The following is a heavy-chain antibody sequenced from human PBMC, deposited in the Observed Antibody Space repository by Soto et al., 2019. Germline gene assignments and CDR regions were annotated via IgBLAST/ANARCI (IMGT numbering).Heavy chain of an antibody. V-gene: IGHV3-23*01. Sequence: EVQLLESGGGLVQPGGSLRLSCAASGFTFSSYAMSWVRQAPGKGLEWVSAISGSGGSTYYADSVKGRFTISGDNSKNTLYLQMNSLRAEDTAVYCCANDGEVVVAALLDYWGQGTLVTVSS. CDR3: ANDGEVVVAALLDY. D-gene: IGHD2-15*01. CDR2: ISGSGGST. J-gene: IGHJ4*02. CDR1: GFTFSSYA.